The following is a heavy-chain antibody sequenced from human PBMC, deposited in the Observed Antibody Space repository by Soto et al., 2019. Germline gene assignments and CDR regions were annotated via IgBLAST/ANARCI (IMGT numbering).Heavy chain of an antibody. V-gene: IGHV3-30*18. CDR2: ISFDGSNK. CDR3: AKEHTPHFAGYCTNGVCYTDAFDI. D-gene: IGHD2-8*01. Sequence: AGGSLRLSCAASGSTFSSYAMHWVRQAPGKGLEWVAVISFDGSNKYYADSVKGRFTISRDKSKNTVYLQMNSLRAEDTAGYFCAKEHTPHFAGYCTNGVCYTDAFDIWGQGTMVTVSS. CDR1: GSTFSSYA. J-gene: IGHJ3*02.